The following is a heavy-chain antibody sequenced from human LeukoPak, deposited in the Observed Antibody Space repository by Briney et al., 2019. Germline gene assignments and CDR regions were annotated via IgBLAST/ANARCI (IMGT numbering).Heavy chain of an antibody. Sequence: GGSLRLSCAASGFSFSGYVMYWVRHAPGKGLEGVAVIRRDGSYKDYADSVKGRLTISRDNHKYTVSLEMNSLRPEDTAVYYCAKDRGYGIDVWGKGTTVTVSS. V-gene: IGHV3-30*02. CDR3: AKDRGYGIDV. CDR1: GFSFSGYV. CDR2: IRRDGSYK. J-gene: IGHJ6*04.